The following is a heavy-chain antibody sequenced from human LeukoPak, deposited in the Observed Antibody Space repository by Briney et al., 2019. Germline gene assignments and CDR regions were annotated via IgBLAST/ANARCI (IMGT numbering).Heavy chain of an antibody. D-gene: IGHD4-23*01. J-gene: IGHJ4*02. V-gene: IGHV3-33*01. Sequence: QPGRSLTLSCAASGFTFSSYGMHWVRQAPGKGLEWVAVIWYDGSNKYYADSVKGRFTISRDNSKNTLYLQMNSLRAEDTAVYHCARDLCDDYGGPFDYWGQGTLDTVSS. CDR2: IWYDGSNK. CDR1: GFTFSSYG. CDR3: ARDLCDDYGGPFDY.